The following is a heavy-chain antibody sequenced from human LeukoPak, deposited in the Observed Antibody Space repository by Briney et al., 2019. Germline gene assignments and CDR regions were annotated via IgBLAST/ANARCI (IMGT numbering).Heavy chain of an antibody. CDR1: GYTFTGHY. J-gene: IGHJ4*02. V-gene: IGHV1-2*02. Sequence: ASVKVSCKTSGYTFTGHYLHWVQQAPGQGLEWMGWINPNNGDTYYAQKFRGRVTITRDTSISAAYMELSRLRTDDTAVYYCARDSGYKYHSDFWGQGTLVSVPS. CDR3: ARDSGYKYHSDF. CDR2: INPNNGDT. D-gene: IGHD5-18*01.